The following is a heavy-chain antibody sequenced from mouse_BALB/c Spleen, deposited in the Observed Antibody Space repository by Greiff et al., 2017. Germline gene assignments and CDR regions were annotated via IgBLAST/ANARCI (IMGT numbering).Heavy chain of an antibody. J-gene: IGHJ4*01. D-gene: IGHD2-1*01. CDR1: GFTFSSFG. CDR2: ISSGSSTI. Sequence: EVQLVESGGGLVQPGGSRKLSCAASGFTFSSFGMHWVRQAPEKGLEWVAYISSGSSTIYYADTVKGRFTISRDNPKNTLFLQMTSLRSEDTAMYYCARNPLYGNYGAMDYWGQGTSVTVSS. CDR3: ARNPLYGNYGAMDY. V-gene: IGHV5-17*02.